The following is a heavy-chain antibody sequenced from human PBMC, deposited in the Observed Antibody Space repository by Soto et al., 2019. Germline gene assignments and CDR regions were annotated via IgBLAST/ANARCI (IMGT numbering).Heavy chain of an antibody. Sequence: CHGSGYNFITYWIGWVRQMPGKGLEWMGSIFPGDSHSIYSPSFQGQVTISADKSINTAYLHWTGLKPSDTAIYYCVRCLRISMPGQFLDYWGQGALVTVSS. CDR1: GYNFITYW. CDR3: VRCLRISMPGQFLDY. CDR2: IFPGDSHS. V-gene: IGHV5-51*01. J-gene: IGHJ4*02. D-gene: IGHD2-2*01.